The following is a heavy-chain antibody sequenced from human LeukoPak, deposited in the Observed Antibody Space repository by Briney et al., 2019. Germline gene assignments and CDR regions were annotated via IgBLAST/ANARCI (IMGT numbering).Heavy chain of an antibody. J-gene: IGHJ4*02. V-gene: IGHV4-39*01. CDR2: IYYSGST. D-gene: IGHD4-17*01. CDR3: ARRSDRDYGDQGIDY. CDR1: GGSISSSSYY. Sequence: SETLSLTCTVSGGSISSSSYYWGWIRQPPGKGLEWIGSIYYSGSTYYNPSLKSRVTISVDTSKNQFSLKLSSVTAADTAVYYCARRSDRDYGDQGIDYWGQGTLVTVSS.